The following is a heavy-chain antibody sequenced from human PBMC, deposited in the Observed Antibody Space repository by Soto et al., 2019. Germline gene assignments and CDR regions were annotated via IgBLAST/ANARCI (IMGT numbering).Heavy chain of an antibody. CDR1: GFTFSNYW. CDR2: IKQDGSEK. CDR3: ARVGAAAAELDY. J-gene: IGHJ4*02. D-gene: IGHD6-13*01. Sequence: EVQLVESGGGLVQPGGSPRLSCAASGFTFSNYWMTWVRQAPGKGLEWVANIKQDGSEKYYVDSVKGRFTISRDNAKNSVYLQMNSLRAEDTAVYYCARVGAAAAELDYWGQGTLVTVSS. V-gene: IGHV3-7*01.